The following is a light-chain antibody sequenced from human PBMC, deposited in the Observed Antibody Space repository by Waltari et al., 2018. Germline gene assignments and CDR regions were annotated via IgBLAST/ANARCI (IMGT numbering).Light chain of an antibody. V-gene: IGKV1-39*01. J-gene: IGKJ1*01. CDR2: AAS. Sequence: DIQMTQSPSSLSASVGASVTITCRASQTISRYLNWYQQKPGKAPNLLIYAASSLQSGVPSRFSGSGSGRDFTLIITSLQPEDFATYYCQQSYSFTRTFGQGTKVEIK. CDR3: QQSYSFTRT. CDR1: QTISRY.